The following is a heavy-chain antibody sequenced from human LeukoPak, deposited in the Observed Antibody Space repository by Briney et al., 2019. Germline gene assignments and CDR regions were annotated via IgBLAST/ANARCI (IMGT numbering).Heavy chain of an antibody. CDR1: GFTFSSYW. D-gene: IGHD1-1*01. V-gene: IGHV3-7*01. CDR3: ARDQDWNDRGGLDY. J-gene: IGHJ4*02. Sequence: GGSLRLSCAASGFTFSSYWMSWVRQAPGKGLEWVANIKQDGSEKYYVDSVKGRFTISRDNAKNSLYLQMNSLRAEDTAVYYCARDQDWNDRGGLDYWGQGTLVIVSS. CDR2: IKQDGSEK.